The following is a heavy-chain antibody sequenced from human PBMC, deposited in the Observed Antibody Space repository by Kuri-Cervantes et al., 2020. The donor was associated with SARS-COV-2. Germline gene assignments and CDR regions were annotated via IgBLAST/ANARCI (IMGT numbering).Heavy chain of an antibody. CDR2: INAGNGNT. CDR3: ARDPRRSSGRFTVTRENWFDP. D-gene: IGHD4-17*01. CDR1: GYTFTSYA. V-gene: IGHV1-3*01. Sequence: ASVKVSCKASGYTFTSYAMHWVRQAPGQRLEWMGWINAGNGNTKYSQKFQGRVTITRDTSASTAYMELSSLRSEDTAVYYCARDPRRSSGRFTVTRENWFDPWGQGTLVTVSS. J-gene: IGHJ5*02.